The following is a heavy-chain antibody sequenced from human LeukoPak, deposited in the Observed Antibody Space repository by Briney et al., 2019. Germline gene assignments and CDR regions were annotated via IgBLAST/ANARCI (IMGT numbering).Heavy chain of an antibody. CDR2: IYYSGST. V-gene: IGHV4-59*08. CDR3: ARQGYDSSGQLANWYFDL. J-gene: IGHJ2*01. D-gene: IGHD3-22*01. Sequence: SETLSLTCTVSGGSISSYYWSWIRQPPGKGLEWIGYIYYSGSTNYNPSLKSRVTISVDTSKNQFSLKLSSVTAAHTAVYYCARQGYDSSGQLANWYFDLWGRGTLVTVSS. CDR1: GGSISSYY.